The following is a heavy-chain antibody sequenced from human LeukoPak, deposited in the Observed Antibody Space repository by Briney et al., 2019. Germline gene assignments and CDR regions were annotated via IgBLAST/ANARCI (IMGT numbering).Heavy chain of an antibody. J-gene: IGHJ4*02. CDR1: GGSISSYY. CDR3: ARDRVVRSGYDTGFDY. Sequence: SETLSLTCTVSGGSISSYYCSWIRQPAGKGLEWIGRIYTSGSTNYNPSLKSRVTMSVDTSKNQFSLKLSSVTAADTAVYYCARDRVVRSGYDTGFDYRGQGTLVTVSS. CDR2: IYTSGST. D-gene: IGHD5-12*01. V-gene: IGHV4-4*07.